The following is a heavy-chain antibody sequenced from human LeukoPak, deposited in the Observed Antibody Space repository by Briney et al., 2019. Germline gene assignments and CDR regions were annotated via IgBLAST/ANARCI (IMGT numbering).Heavy chain of an antibody. CDR1: GFTFSSYS. Sequence: PGGSLRLSCAASGFTFSSYSMNWVRQAPGKGLEWVSSISSSSSYIYYADSVKGRFTISRDNAKNSLYLQMNSLRAEDTAVYYCARASVATFIRSFAVDYWGQGTLVTVSS. CDR2: ISSSSSYI. D-gene: IGHD5-12*01. V-gene: IGHV3-21*01. J-gene: IGHJ4*02. CDR3: ARASVATFIRSFAVDY.